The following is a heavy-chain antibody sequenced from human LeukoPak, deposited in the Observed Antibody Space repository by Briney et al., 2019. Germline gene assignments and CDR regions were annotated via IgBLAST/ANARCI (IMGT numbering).Heavy chain of an antibody. J-gene: IGHJ4*02. CDR1: GGSISSGDYY. Sequence: SETLSLTCTVSGGSISSGDYYWSWIRQPPGKGLEWIGYIYYSGSTYYNPSLKSRVTISVDTSKNQFSLKLSSVTAADTAVYYCARGSSSSRKAKFDYWGQGTLVTVSS. CDR3: ARGSSSSRKAKFDY. V-gene: IGHV4-30-4*01. D-gene: IGHD6-13*01. CDR2: IYYSGST.